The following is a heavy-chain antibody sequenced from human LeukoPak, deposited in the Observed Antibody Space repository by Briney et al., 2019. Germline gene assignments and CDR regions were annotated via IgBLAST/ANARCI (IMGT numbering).Heavy chain of an antibody. J-gene: IGHJ3*02. CDR1: GYTFTGYY. D-gene: IGHD3-3*01. V-gene: IGHV1-2*02. CDR3: ARLTYYDFWSGYNYAFDI. Sequence: GASVKVSCKASGYTFTGYYMHWVRQAPGQGLEWMGWINPSSGGTNYAQKFQGRVTMTRDTSISTAYMELSRLRSEDTAVYYCARLTYYDFWSGYNYAFDIWGQGTMVTVSS. CDR2: INPSSGGT.